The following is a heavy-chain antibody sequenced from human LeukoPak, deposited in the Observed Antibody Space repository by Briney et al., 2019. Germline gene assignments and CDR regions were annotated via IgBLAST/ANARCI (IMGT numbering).Heavy chain of an antibody. J-gene: IGHJ4*02. CDR3: ARLGARQMLEY. CDR1: GFTFSIYS. Sequence: GGSLRLSCVASGFTFSIYSMSWVRQAPGKGLEWVSHIDSGGRTYFGNSVKGRFTISRDDSKNTLYLQMSSLRGEDTAVYYCARLGARQMLEYWGQGTLVTVSS. D-gene: IGHD4-17*01. CDR2: IDSGGRT. V-gene: IGHV3-23*01.